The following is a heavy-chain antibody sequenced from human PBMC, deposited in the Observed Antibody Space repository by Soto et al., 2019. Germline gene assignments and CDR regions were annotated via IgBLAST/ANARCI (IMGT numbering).Heavy chain of an antibody. J-gene: IGHJ4*02. CDR1: GGTFSSYA. CDR2: IIPIFGTA. D-gene: IGHD5-12*01. Sequence: SVKVSCKASGGTFSSYAISWVRQAPGQGLEWMGGIIPIFGTANYAQKFQGRVTITADESTSTAYMELSSLRSEDTAVYYWGSGDGEYRRYVLDFWGQGTLVPVSS. CDR3: GSGDGEYRRYVLDF. V-gene: IGHV1-69*13.